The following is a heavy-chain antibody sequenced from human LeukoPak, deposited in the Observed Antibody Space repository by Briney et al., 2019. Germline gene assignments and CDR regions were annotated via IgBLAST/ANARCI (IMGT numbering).Heavy chain of an antibody. J-gene: IGHJ3*02. Sequence: AGGSLRLSCAASGFTFSSYAMHWVRQAPGKGLEWVAVISYDGSNKYYADSVKGRFTISRDNSKNTLYLQMNSLRAEDTAVYYCARRPLEPYYGSGRSAFDIWGQGAMVTVSS. CDR3: ARRPLEPYYGSGRSAFDI. CDR2: ISYDGSNK. V-gene: IGHV3-30-3*01. D-gene: IGHD3-10*01. CDR1: GFTFSSYA.